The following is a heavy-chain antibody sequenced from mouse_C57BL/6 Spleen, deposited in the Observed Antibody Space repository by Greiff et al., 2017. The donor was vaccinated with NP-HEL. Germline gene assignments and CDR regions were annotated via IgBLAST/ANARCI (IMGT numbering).Heavy chain of an antibody. CDR1: GYTFTSYW. J-gene: IGHJ3*01. D-gene: IGHD1-1*01. CDR2: IHPNSGST. CDR3: ERELITTVVATDAY. Sequence: VQLQQPGAELVKPGASVKLSCKASGYTFTSYWMHWVKQRPGQGLEWIGMIHPNSGSTNYNEKFKSKATLTVDKSASTAYMQLSRLTSEDSAVYYCERELITTVVATDAYWGQGTLVTVSA. V-gene: IGHV1-64*01.